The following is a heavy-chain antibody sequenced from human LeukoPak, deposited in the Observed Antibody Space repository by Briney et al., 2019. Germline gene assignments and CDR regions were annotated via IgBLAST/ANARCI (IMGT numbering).Heavy chain of an antibody. J-gene: IGHJ3*02. CDR3: ARVISSWDNDAFDI. V-gene: IGHV4-34*01. D-gene: IGHD6-13*01. Sequence: PSETLSLTCAVYGGSFSGYYWSWLRQPPGKGLEWLGEINHSGSTNYNPSLKSRVTISVDTSKNQFSLKLSSVTAADTAVYYCARVISSWDNDAFDIWGQGTMVTVSS. CDR2: INHSGST. CDR1: GGSFSGYY.